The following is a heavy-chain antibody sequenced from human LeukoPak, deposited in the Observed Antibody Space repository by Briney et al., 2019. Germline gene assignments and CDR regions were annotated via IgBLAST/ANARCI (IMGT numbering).Heavy chain of an antibody. V-gene: IGHV3-21*01. Sequence: PGGSLRLSCAAAGFTFSADTMNWVRQAPGKGLEWVSSIRGSGSDIDYADSVKGRFTISRDNAQNSLYLQMSSLRVEDTAVYYYARDRITLGEPFDKWGQGTLVTVSS. CDR1: GFTFSADT. CDR3: ARDRITLGEPFDK. J-gene: IGHJ4*02. CDR2: IRGSGSDI. D-gene: IGHD1-20*01.